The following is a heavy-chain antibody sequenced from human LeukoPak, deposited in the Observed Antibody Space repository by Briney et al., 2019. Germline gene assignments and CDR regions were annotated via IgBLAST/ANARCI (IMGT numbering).Heavy chain of an antibody. J-gene: IGHJ4*02. V-gene: IGHV4-59*01. CDR3: ARQAYCSSTSRYPFHY. CDR1: GGSLSGYY. D-gene: IGHD2-2*01. CDR2: IYSSGST. Sequence: PSETLSLTCTVSGGSLSGYYWSWIRQPPGKGLEWIGYIYSSGSTSYNPSLKSRVTISVDTSKNQFSLKLSSVTAADTAVYYCARQAYCSSTSRYPFHYWGQGTLVTVSS.